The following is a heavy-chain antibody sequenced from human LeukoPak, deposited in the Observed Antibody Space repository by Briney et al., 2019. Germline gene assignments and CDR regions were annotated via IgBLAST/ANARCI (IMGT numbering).Heavy chain of an antibody. Sequence: SETLSLTCTVCSGSISSGYYWAWIRPPPGKGLEWIANMCHSGSTYYNPCLESRVTISVVTSKNQYSLKLSSVIAADTAVDYCARVVSQYGDYAWIVNWFAPWGQGTLVTVSS. V-gene: IGHV4-38-2*02. J-gene: IGHJ5*02. CDR3: ARVVSQYGDYAWIVNWFAP. CDR2: MCHSGST. D-gene: IGHD4-17*01. CDR1: SGSISSGYY.